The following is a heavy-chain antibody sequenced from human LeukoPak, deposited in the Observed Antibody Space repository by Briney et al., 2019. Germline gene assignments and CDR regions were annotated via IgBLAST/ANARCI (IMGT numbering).Heavy chain of an antibody. Sequence: SVKVSCKASGGTFISYAISWVRQAPGQGLEWMGGIIPIFGTANYAQKFQGRVTITADESTSTAYMELSSLRSEDTAVYYCARDLLTLGHGMDVWGQGTTVTVSS. D-gene: IGHD3-16*01. CDR3: ARDLLTLGHGMDV. V-gene: IGHV1-69*13. CDR1: GGTFISYA. J-gene: IGHJ6*02. CDR2: IIPIFGTA.